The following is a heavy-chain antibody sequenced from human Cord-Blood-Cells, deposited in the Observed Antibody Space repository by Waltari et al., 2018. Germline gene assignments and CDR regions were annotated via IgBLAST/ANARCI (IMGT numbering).Heavy chain of an antibody. CDR2: INHSGST. D-gene: IGHD6-13*01. CDR1: GGSFSGYS. V-gene: IGHV4-34*01. J-gene: IGHJ1*01. CDR3: ARGWGIGSSWYWGAEYFQH. Sequence: QVQLQQWGAGLLKPSATLSLTCAVYGGSFSGYSWSWIRQPPGKGLEWIGEINHSGSTNYNPSLKSRVTISVDTSKNQFSLKLSSVTAADTAVYYCARGWGIGSSWYWGAEYFQHWGQGTLVTVSS.